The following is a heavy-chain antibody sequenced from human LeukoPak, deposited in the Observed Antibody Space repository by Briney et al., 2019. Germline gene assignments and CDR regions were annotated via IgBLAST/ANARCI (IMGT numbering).Heavy chain of an antibody. D-gene: IGHD2-21*01. Sequence: GGSLRLSCAASGSTFSSYAMSWVRQAPGKGLEWVSDISGSGGSTYYADSVKGRFTISRDSSKNTLYLQMNRLRAEDAAVYYCAKAPVTTCSGAYCYPFDYWGQGTLVTVSS. CDR3: AKAPVTTCSGAYCYPFDY. CDR2: ISGSGGST. V-gene: IGHV3-23*01. CDR1: GSTFSSYA. J-gene: IGHJ4*02.